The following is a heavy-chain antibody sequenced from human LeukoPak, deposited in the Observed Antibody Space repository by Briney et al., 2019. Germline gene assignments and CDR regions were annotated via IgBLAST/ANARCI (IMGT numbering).Heavy chain of an antibody. J-gene: IGHJ4*02. CDR3: ASQIMTGTIPFDY. D-gene: IGHD1-20*01. CDR2: IYYTGST. Sequence: SETLSLTCTVSGGSISSSSYYWGWLRQLPGTGLEWIGSIYYTGSTYYNPSLKSRVTISVDTSKNQFSLKLSSVTAADTAVYHCASQIMTGTIPFDYWGQGTLVTVSS. CDR1: GGSISSSSYY. V-gene: IGHV4-39*01.